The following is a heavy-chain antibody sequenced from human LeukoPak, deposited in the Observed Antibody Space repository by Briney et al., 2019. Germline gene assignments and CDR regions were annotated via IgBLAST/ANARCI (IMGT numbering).Heavy chain of an antibody. D-gene: IGHD3-22*01. CDR1: GFTFSSYA. V-gene: IGHV3-30*04. CDR3: ARDALGYYDSSGSDAFDI. CDR2: ISYDGSNK. Sequence: QPGRSLRLSCAASGFTFSSYAMHWVRQAPGKGLEWVAVISYDGSNKYYADSVKGRFTISRDNSKNTLYLQMNSLRAEDTAVYYCARDALGYYDSSGSDAFDIWGQGTMVTVSS. J-gene: IGHJ3*02.